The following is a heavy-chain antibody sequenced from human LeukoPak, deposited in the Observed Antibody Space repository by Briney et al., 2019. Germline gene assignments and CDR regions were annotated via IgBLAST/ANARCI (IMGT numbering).Heavy chain of an antibody. CDR3: ARVEMATIYFDY. CDR2: INPSGGST. V-gene: IGHV1-46*01. CDR1: GYTFTSYY. Sequence: ASVRVSCKASGYTFTSYYMHWVRQAPGQGLEWMGIINPSGGSTSYAQKFQGRVTMTRDMSTSTVYMELSSLRSEDTAVYYCARVEMATIYFDYWGQGTLVTVSS. D-gene: IGHD5-24*01. J-gene: IGHJ4*02.